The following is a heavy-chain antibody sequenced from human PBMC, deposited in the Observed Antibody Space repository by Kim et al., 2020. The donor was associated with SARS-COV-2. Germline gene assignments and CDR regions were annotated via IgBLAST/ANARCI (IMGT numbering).Heavy chain of an antibody. CDR3: AGYKWNDPSRRLNWGDP. Sequence: GGSLRLSCAASGFTFNNYEMNWVRQAPGKGLEWISYISNTGTTIYYADSVKGRFTISRDNAKNSLYLKMNSLRAEDTAFYYCAGYKWNDPSRRLNWGDPCGQGILVTVSS. D-gene: IGHD1-1*01. CDR1: GFTFNNYE. J-gene: IGHJ5*02. CDR2: ISNTGTTI. V-gene: IGHV3-48*03.